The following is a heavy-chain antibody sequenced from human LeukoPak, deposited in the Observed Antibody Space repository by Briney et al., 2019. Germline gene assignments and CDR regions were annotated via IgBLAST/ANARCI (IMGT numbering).Heavy chain of an antibody. Sequence: GGSLRLSCVASEFTFSNYWIHWVRQPPGKGLVWVSRVRYDGIVTNYADTVEGRFTISRDSAKNTVHLQMNSLRDDDTAVYYCARANPADFNLWGRGTLVTVSS. CDR1: EFTFSNYW. CDR2: VRYDGIVT. D-gene: IGHD1-14*01. V-gene: IGHV3-74*01. CDR3: ARANPADFNL. J-gene: IGHJ2*01.